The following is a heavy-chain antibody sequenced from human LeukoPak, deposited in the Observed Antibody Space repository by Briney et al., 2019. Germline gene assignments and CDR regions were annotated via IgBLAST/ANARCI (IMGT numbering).Heavy chain of an antibody. V-gene: IGHV3-20*04. D-gene: IGHD4-11*01. CDR2: INWNGAGT. Sequence: GGSLRLSCAASGFTVSSNYMSWVRQAPGKGLEWVSGINWNGAGTDYADSVKGRFTISRDNAKNSLYLQMNSLRAEDTALYYCARYAYSNYVGYYDHWGQGTLVTVSS. CDR3: ARYAYSNYVGYYDH. CDR1: GFTVSSNY. J-gene: IGHJ4*02.